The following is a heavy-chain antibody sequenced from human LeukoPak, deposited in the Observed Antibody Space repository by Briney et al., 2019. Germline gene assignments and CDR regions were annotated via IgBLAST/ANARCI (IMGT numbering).Heavy chain of an antibody. Sequence: SETLSLTCTVSGGSISSYDWSWIRQPAGKGLEWIGRIYTRGSTNYNPSLKSRVSMSVDTSKKQFSLKLSSVTAADTAVYYCARGDCSSTICYSPMDVWGKGTTVTVSS. CDR1: GGSISSYD. D-gene: IGHD2-2*01. CDR3: ARGDCSSTICYSPMDV. J-gene: IGHJ6*03. CDR2: IYTRGST. V-gene: IGHV4-4*07.